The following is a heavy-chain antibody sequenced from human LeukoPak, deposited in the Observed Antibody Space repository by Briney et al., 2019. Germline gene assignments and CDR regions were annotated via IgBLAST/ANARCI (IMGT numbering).Heavy chain of an antibody. V-gene: IGHV3-48*03. CDR2: ISSSGSTI. CDR1: GCTVSRYE. CDR3: ARGVWRRGFDY. Sequence: GVSRRRSCAASGCTVSRYEMSWVRQAPGKGLEWVSYISSSGSTIYYADSVKGRFTISRDNAKNSLYLQMNSLRAEDTAVYYCARGVWRRGFDYWGQGTLVTVSS. D-gene: IGHD3-10*01. J-gene: IGHJ4*02.